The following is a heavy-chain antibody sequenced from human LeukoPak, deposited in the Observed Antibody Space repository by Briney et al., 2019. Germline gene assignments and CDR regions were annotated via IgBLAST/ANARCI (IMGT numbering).Heavy chain of an antibody. Sequence: GGSLRLSCAASGFTFSSYGMHWVRQAPGKGLEWVAFIRYDGSNKYCADSVKGRFTISRDNSKNTLYLQMNSLRAEDTAVYYCAKDRGLTGDLRGFDYWGQGTLVTVSS. CDR1: GFTFSSYG. D-gene: IGHD7-27*01. CDR3: AKDRGLTGDLRGFDY. V-gene: IGHV3-30*02. CDR2: IRYDGSNK. J-gene: IGHJ4*02.